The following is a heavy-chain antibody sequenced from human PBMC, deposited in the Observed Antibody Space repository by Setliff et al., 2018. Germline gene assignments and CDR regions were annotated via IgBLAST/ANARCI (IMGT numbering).Heavy chain of an antibody. V-gene: IGHV1-18*01. Sequence: ASVKVSCKTSGYTFTNYGITWVRQAPGQGLEWMGWINNYSFKTNYPQKFLGRVTVTTDTSAGTAYMELGSLTSDDTAIYYCARINFYVSSGYYYAPDYWGPGTLVT. CDR3: ARINFYVSSGYYYAPDY. D-gene: IGHD3-22*01. CDR1: GYTFTNYG. J-gene: IGHJ4*02. CDR2: INNYSFKT.